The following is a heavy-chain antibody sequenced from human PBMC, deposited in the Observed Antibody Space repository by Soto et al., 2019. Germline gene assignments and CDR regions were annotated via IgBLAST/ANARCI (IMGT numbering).Heavy chain of an antibody. Sequence: GESLKISCETSGYSFTYYWIAWVRQMPGQGLEWMGIIYPGDSHTRYRPSFQGQVTISVDKYSSTSYLQWSSLKVSDTAIYYCAKMGEHSTYGPLWFMFHKGLDVGGQWTTVTVSS. CDR1: GYSFTYYW. D-gene: IGHD3-16*01. V-gene: IGHV5-51*01. CDR2: IYPGDSHT. CDR3: AKMGEHSTYGPLWFMFHKGLDV. J-gene: IGHJ6*02.